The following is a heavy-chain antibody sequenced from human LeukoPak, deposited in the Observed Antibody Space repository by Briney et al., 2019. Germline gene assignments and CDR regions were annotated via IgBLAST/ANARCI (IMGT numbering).Heavy chain of an antibody. J-gene: IGHJ4*02. CDR1: GFTFSSYG. D-gene: IGHD6-13*01. Sequence: PGGSLRLSCAASGFTFSSYGMNWVRQAPGKGLEWVANIKQDGSEKYYVDSVKGRSTIPRDNAKKSLYLQMNSLRAEHTAVYYCARRSEAAGFLYFDYWGQGTLVTVSS. V-gene: IGHV3-7*01. CDR2: IKQDGSEK. CDR3: ARRSEAAGFLYFDY.